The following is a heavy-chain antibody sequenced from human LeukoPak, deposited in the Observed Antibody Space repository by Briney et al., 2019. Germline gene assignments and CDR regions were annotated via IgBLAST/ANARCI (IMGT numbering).Heavy chain of an antibody. D-gene: IGHD4-23*01. J-gene: IGHJ4*02. CDR3: ARARGWSTVVNGFDY. Sequence: ASVKVSCKASGYTFTTYDINWVRQATGQGLEWLGWMNPSSGNTGYAQKFQGRVTITRDTSINTAYMELSSLRSEDTAVYYCARARGWSTVVNGFDYWGQGTLVTVSS. V-gene: IGHV1-8*03. CDR2: MNPSSGNT. CDR1: GYTFTTYD.